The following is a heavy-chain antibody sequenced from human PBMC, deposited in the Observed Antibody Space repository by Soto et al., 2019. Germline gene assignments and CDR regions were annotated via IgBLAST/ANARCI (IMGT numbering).Heavy chain of an antibody. V-gene: IGHV1-69*01. D-gene: IGHD6-6*01. Sequence: QVQLVQSGAEVKKPGSSVKVSCKASGGTFSSYAISWVRQAPGQGLEWMGGIIPIFGTANYAQKFQGRVTITADESTSTAYMELSSLRSEXXXXXXXXRTIGGQLGXXXXXVWGQG. CDR2: IIPIFGTA. J-gene: IGHJ6*02. CDR1: GGTFSSYA. CDR3: XRTIGGQLGXXXXXV.